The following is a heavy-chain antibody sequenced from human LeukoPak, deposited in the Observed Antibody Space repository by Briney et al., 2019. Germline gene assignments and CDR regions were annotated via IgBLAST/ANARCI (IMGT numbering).Heavy chain of an antibody. Sequence: GRSLRLSCAASGFTFDDYAMHWVRQAPGKGLEWVSGISWNSGSMDYADSVKGRFTISRDNAKNSLYLQMNSLRAEDTAVYYCARDLGGLFDYWGQGTLVTVSS. CDR1: GFTFDDYA. CDR2: ISWNSGSM. V-gene: IGHV3-9*01. D-gene: IGHD3-16*01. CDR3: ARDLGGLFDY. J-gene: IGHJ4*02.